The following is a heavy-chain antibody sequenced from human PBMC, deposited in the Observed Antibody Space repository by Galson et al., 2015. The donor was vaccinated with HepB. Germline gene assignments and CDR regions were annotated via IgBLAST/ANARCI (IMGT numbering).Heavy chain of an antibody. CDR1: GYTFTSYG. CDR2: LSAYNGNT. Sequence: SVKVSCKASGYTFTSYGISWVRQAPGQGLEWMGWLSAYNGNTNYAQKLQGRVTMTTDTSTSTAYMELRSLRSDDTAVYYCARLYGSGSYDGGDFDYWGQGTLVTVSS. CDR3: ARLYGSGSYDGGDFDY. J-gene: IGHJ4*02. V-gene: IGHV1-18*04. D-gene: IGHD3-10*01.